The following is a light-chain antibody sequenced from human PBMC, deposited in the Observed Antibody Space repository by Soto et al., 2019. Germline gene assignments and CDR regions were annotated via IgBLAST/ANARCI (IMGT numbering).Light chain of an antibody. CDR3: AAWDDSLNTYV. V-gene: IGLV1-44*01. Sequence: QSVLTQPTSASGTPGQRGTISCSGSSFNNGTYNVNWYRQLPGTAPKLLIHNNNERPSVVPDRFSGSKSGTSASLAISGLQSEDEADYYCAAWDDSLNTYVFGIGTKVTVL. J-gene: IGLJ1*01. CDR2: NNN. CDR1: SFNNGTYN.